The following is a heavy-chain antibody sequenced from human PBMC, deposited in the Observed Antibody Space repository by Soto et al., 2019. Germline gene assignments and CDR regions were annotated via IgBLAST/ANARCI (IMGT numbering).Heavy chain of an antibody. Sequence: QVQLVQSGAEVEKPGSSVKVSCKASGGTFGSHGIAWVRQAPGQGLEWMGGFIAMLGTPTYAQKVQGRATITADESLTSSYLELRSLRSEDTAVYFCARGAMANFDYWGQGTVVTVSS. CDR1: GGTFGSHG. CDR3: ARGAMANFDY. J-gene: IGHJ4*02. V-gene: IGHV1-69*01. D-gene: IGHD5-18*01. CDR2: FIAMLGTP.